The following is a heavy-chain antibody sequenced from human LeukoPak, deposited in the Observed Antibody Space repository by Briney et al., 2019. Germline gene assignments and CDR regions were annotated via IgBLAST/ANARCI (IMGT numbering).Heavy chain of an antibody. CDR1: GGSISSYY. CDR3: ARDPHTVTGLDP. V-gene: IGHV4-4*07. D-gene: IGHD4-11*01. CDR2: IYTSGST. Sequence: SETLSLTCTVSGGSISSYYWSWIRQPAGKGLEWIGCIYTSGSTNYNPSLKSRVTMSVDTSKNQFSLKLSSVTAVDTAVYYCARDPHTVTGLDPWGQGTLVTVSS. J-gene: IGHJ5*02.